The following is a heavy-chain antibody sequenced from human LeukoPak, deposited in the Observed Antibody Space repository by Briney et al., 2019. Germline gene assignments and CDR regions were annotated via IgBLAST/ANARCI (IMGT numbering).Heavy chain of an antibody. Sequence: PSETLSLTCAVYGGSFSGYYWSWIRQPPGKGLEWIGEINHSGSTNYNPSLKSRVTISVDTSKNQFSLKLSSVTAADTAVYYCARQGRYYYGSGSYWEWFDPWGLGTLVTVSS. J-gene: IGHJ5*02. D-gene: IGHD3-10*01. CDR3: ARQGRYYYGSGSYWEWFDP. CDR1: GGSFSGYY. V-gene: IGHV4-34*01. CDR2: INHSGST.